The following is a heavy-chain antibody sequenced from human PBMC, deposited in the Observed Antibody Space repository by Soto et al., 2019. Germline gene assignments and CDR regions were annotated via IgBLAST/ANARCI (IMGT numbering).Heavy chain of an antibody. Sequence: SVKVSCKASAYTFTSYYMHWVRQAPGQGLEWMGIINPSGGSTSYAQKFQGRVTMTRETSTSTVYMELNSLRSEDTAVYYCARESYYDSSRVDPWGQGTLVTGSS. CDR1: AYTFTSYY. J-gene: IGHJ5*02. CDR3: ARESYYDSSRVDP. V-gene: IGHV1-46*01. D-gene: IGHD3-22*01. CDR2: INPSGGST.